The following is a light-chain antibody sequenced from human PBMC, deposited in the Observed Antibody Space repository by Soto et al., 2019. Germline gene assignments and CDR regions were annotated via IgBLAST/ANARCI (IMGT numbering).Light chain of an antibody. CDR3: CSYAGSYIPYV. Sequence: QSVLTXPRSVSGSPGQSVTISCTGTSSDVGGYNFVSWYQQHPGKAPKLMIYDVTKRPSGVPDRFSGSKSGNTASLTISGLQAEDEADYYCCSYAGSYIPYVFGTGTKVTVL. J-gene: IGLJ1*01. CDR1: SSDVGGYNF. CDR2: DVT. V-gene: IGLV2-11*01.